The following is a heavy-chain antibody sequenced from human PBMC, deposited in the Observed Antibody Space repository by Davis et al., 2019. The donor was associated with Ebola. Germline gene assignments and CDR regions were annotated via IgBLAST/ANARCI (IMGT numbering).Heavy chain of an antibody. J-gene: IGHJ4*02. D-gene: IGHD6-19*01. CDR1: GYTFTNYD. CDR3: ARERFSSGCFDS. CDR2: MNPNSGNT. V-gene: IGHV1-8*03. Sequence: ASVKVSCKASGYTFTNYDINWVRQATGQGLEWMGWMNPNSGNTGYAQKFQGRVTITRDTSKNTAYMELNSLRSEDTAVYYCARERFSSGCFDSWGQGTLVTVSS.